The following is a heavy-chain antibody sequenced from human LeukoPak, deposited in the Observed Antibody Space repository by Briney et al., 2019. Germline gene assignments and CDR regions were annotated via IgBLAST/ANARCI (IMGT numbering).Heavy chain of an antibody. CDR3: ASMIVVADAFDI. Sequence: ASVKVSCKASGYTFTGYYMHWVRQAPGQGLEWIGRINPNSGGTNYAQKFQGRVTMTRDTSISTAYMELSRLRSDDTAVYYCASMIVVADAFDIWGQGTMVTVSS. J-gene: IGHJ3*02. D-gene: IGHD3-22*01. CDR1: GYTFTGYY. CDR2: INPNSGGT. V-gene: IGHV1-2*06.